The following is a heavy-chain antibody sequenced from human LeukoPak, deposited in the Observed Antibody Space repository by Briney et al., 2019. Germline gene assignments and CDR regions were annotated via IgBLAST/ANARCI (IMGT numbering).Heavy chain of an antibody. CDR3: AKTFRMLYNWFDP. CDR1: GFTFSDYT. CDR2: ISGSGGST. J-gene: IGHJ5*02. V-gene: IGHV3-23*01. Sequence: GWSLRLSCAASGFTFSDYTMNWVRQAPGRGLEWVSAISGSGGSTYYADSVKGRFTISRDNSKNTLYLQMNSLRAEDTAVYYCAKTFRMLYNWFDPWGQGTLVTVSS. D-gene: IGHD2-8*01.